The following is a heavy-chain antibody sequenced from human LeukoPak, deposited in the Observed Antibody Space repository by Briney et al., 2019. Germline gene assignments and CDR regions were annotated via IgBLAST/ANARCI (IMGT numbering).Heavy chain of an antibody. Sequence: GASVKVSCKASGYTFTSYGISWVRQAPGQRLEWMGWISAYNGNTNYAQKLQGRVTMTTDTSTSTAYMELRSLRSDDTAVYYCARGGVYYYGSGSYYTPPSWFDPWGQGTLVTVSS. V-gene: IGHV1-18*01. D-gene: IGHD3-10*01. J-gene: IGHJ5*02. CDR1: GYTFTSYG. CDR2: ISAYNGNT. CDR3: ARGGVYYYGSGSYYTPPSWFDP.